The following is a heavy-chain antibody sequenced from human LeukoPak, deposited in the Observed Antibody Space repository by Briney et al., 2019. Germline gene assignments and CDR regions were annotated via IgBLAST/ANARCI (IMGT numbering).Heavy chain of an antibody. J-gene: IGHJ6*02. CDR2: INPNSGGT. Sequence: GASVKVSCKASGYTFTGYYMHWVRQAPGQGLEWMGWINPNSGGTNYAQKFQGWVTMTRDTSISTAYMELSRLRSDDTAVYYCASPIAAAVDYYGMDVWGQGTTVTVPS. CDR3: ASPIAAAVDYYGMDV. CDR1: GYTFTGYY. V-gene: IGHV1-2*04. D-gene: IGHD6-13*01.